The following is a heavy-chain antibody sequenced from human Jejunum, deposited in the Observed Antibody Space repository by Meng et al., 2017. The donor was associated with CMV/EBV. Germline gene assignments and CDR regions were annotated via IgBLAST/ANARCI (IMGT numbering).Heavy chain of an antibody. V-gene: IGHV4-61*02. CDR1: GGSSSSGNYY. D-gene: IGHD4-23*01. CDR3: AREGGGGNSCFDY. CDR2: IYSTGST. Sequence: HVQLQESGPGLVTPSQTLTLTCTVSGGSSSSGNYYLTWIRQPAGKGLEWIGRIYSTGSTIYNPSLKSRVTISVDTSKNQFTLKLTSVTAADTAIYYCAREGGGGNSCFDYWGQGPLVTVSS. J-gene: IGHJ4*02.